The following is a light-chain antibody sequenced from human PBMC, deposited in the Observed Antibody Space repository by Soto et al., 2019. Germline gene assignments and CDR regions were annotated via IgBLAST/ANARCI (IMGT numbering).Light chain of an antibody. J-gene: IGKJ4*01. CDR1: QSVSTG. CDR3: QQYMRYPLT. Sequence: DIQLTQSPSTVSASVGDRVNITCRASQSVSTGLAWYQQKPGKAPKLLIYKASILERGVPSRFSGSGSETDFTEFTLIISSLLPDDFAMYYRQQYMRYPLTVGGGTKVDSK. V-gene: IGKV1-5*03. CDR2: KAS.